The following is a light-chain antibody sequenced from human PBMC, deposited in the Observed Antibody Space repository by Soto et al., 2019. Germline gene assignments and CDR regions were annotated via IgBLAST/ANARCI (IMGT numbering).Light chain of an antibody. CDR2: DVI. V-gene: IGLV2-14*01. J-gene: IGLJ1*01. CDR1: SSDIGNYNS. Sequence: QSALTQPASVSGSPGQSITFSCTGTSSDIGNYNSVSWYQQHPGKAPEFLIYDVINRPSGVSNRFSGSKSGNVASLTISGLQAEDEADYYCSSYTSSSTVVFGTGTKLTVL. CDR3: SSYTSSSTVV.